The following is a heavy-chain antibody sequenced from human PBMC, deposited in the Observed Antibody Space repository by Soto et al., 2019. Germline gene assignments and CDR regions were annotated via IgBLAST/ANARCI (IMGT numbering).Heavy chain of an antibody. CDR1: GGSFSGYY. Sequence: SETLSLTCAVYGGSFSGYYWSWIRQPPGKGLEWIGEINHSGSTNYNPSLKSRVTISVDTSKNQFSLKLSSVTAADTAVYYFARDFWSGYWRNYYYYYGMDVWGQGTTVTVSS. CDR3: ARDFWSGYWRNYYYYYGMDV. CDR2: INHSGST. D-gene: IGHD3-3*01. V-gene: IGHV4-34*01. J-gene: IGHJ6*02.